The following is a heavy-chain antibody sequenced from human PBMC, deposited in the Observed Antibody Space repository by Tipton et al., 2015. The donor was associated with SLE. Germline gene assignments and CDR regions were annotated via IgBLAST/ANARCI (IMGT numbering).Heavy chain of an antibody. CDR2: IIPILGET. V-gene: IGHV1-69*06. D-gene: IGHD2-2*01. CDR3: ARDHCRNPGCPNSYYYGVDI. Sequence: QLVQSGAEVKRPGSSVIVSCKASGGTFNNYAISWVRQAPGQGLEWMGGIIPILGETHYAQRFQGRLTISADKSTGTAYMDLSNLRFDDTALYFCARDHCRNPGCPNSYYYGVDIWGQGTTVTVSS. CDR1: GGTFNNYA. J-gene: IGHJ6*02.